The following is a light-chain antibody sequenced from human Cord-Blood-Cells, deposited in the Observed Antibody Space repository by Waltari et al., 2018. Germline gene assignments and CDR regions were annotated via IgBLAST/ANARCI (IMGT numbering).Light chain of an antibody. CDR3: QQYDNLPLT. J-gene: IGKJ4*01. Sequence: DIQMTQSPSSLSAFVGDRVTITCQASQDISNYLNWYQQKPGKAPKLLINDASNLETGVPSRFSGSGSGTDFTFTISSLQPEDIATYYCQQYDNLPLTFGGGTKVEIK. V-gene: IGKV1-33*01. CDR2: DAS. CDR1: QDISNY.